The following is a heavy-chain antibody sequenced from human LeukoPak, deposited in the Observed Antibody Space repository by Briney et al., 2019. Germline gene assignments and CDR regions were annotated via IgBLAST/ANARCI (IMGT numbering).Heavy chain of an antibody. CDR3: ARDRTVAGFHLEAY. D-gene: IGHD6-19*01. CDR2: IIPIFGTA. CDR1: GGTFSSYA. J-gene: IGHJ4*02. V-gene: IGHV1-69*01. Sequence: SVKVSCKASGGTFSSYAISWVRQAPGQGLEWMGGIIPIFGTANYAQKFQGRVTITADESTSTAYMELSSLRSEDTAVYFCARDRTVAGFHLEAYWGQGTLVTVSS.